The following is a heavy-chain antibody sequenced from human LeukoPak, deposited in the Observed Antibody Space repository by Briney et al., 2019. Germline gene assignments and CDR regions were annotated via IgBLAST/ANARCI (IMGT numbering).Heavy chain of an antibody. Sequence: PGGSLRLSCAASGFIFNTYAMSWVRQAPGKGLEWVSTISGSDGSTYYADSVKGRFTISRDNSKNTLYLQRNSLRAEDTAVYYCAKDRNWNPDAFDIWGQGTMVTVSS. J-gene: IGHJ3*02. V-gene: IGHV3-23*01. CDR2: ISGSDGST. CDR3: AKDRNWNPDAFDI. D-gene: IGHD1-1*01. CDR1: GFIFNTYA.